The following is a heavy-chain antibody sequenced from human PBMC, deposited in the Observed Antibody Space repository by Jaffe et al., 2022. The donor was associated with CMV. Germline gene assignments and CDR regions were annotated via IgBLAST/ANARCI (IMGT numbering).Heavy chain of an antibody. D-gene: IGHD3-22*01. Sequence: QVQLVESGGGVVQPGRSLRLSCAASGFTFSSYGMHWVRQAPGKGLEWVAVISYDGSNKYYADSVKGRFTISRDNSKNTLYLQMNSLRAEDTAVYYCAKSRWSWGHDSSDYTFDYWGQGTLVTVSS. CDR2: ISYDGSNK. CDR3: AKSRWSWGHDSSDYTFDY. J-gene: IGHJ4*02. CDR1: GFTFSSYG. V-gene: IGHV3-30*18.